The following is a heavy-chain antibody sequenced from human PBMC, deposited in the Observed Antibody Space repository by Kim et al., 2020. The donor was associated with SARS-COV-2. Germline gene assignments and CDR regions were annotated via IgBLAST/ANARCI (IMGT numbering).Heavy chain of an antibody. CDR2: FSAYNGNT. J-gene: IGHJ6*02. CDR1: GYTFTSYG. V-gene: IGHV1-18*01. Sequence: VKVSCKASGYTFTSYGISWVRQAPGQGLDWMGWFSAYNGNTNYAQKLQGRVTMPTDTSTSTAYMELRSLRSDDTAVYYCARRPANYYYYGMDVWGQGTTVTVSS. CDR3: ARRPANYYYYGMDV.